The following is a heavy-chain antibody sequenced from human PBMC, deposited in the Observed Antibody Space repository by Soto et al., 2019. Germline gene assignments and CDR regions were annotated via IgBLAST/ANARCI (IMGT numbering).Heavy chain of an antibody. Sequence: EVQLLESGGGLVQPGESLRLSCAFSGFIFGNYMMTWVRQAPGKGLEWVSTIRDGGESTYYADSVKGRFTISRDNSKNTLYLQMDSLGVEDTAVYYCAPHVHCSAGSCHYDAFDIRGQGTMGTVSS. CDR2: IRDGGEST. CDR1: GFIFGNYM. D-gene: IGHD2-15*01. V-gene: IGHV3-23*01. CDR3: APHVHCSAGSCHYDAFDI. J-gene: IGHJ3*02.